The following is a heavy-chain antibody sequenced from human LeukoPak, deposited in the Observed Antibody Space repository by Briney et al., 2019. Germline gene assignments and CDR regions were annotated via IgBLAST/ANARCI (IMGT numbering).Heavy chain of an antibody. V-gene: IGHV1-18*01. D-gene: IGHD3-22*01. CDR1: GYTFTSYG. Sequence: ASVKVSCKASGYTFTSYGISWVRQAPGQGLEWMGWISAYNGNTNYAQKLQGRVTMTADTSTSTAYMELRSLRSDDTAVYYCARDGVYYDSSGNFDYWGQGTLVTVSS. J-gene: IGHJ4*02. CDR3: ARDGVYYDSSGNFDY. CDR2: ISAYNGNT.